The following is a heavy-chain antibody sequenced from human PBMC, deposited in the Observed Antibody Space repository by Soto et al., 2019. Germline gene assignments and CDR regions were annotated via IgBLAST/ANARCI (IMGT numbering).Heavy chain of an antibody. CDR3: ARFGYSRAYYGMDV. D-gene: IGHD1-26*01. CDR1: GFTFSSYS. Sequence: EVQLVESGGGLVKPGGSLRLSCAASGFTFSSYSMNWVRQAPGKGLEWLSSISSINYIFSADSVKGRFTISSDNAKNSLYLQRNSLRAEDTAVYYCARFGYSRAYYGMDVWGQGTTVTVSS. J-gene: IGHJ6*02. V-gene: IGHV3-21*01. CDR2: ISSINYI.